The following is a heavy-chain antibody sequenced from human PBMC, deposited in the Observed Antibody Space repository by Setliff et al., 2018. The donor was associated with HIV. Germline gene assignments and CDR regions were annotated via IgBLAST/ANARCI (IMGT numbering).Heavy chain of an antibody. CDR3: AKGVKWLGP. CDR2: IYSDGRT. Sequence: GESLKISCAVSGFPVSDNYMTWVRQAPGKGLEWVSVIYSDGRTFYTDSVKGRFTISRDDSKNTVYLQMHSLRVDDTAAYYCAKGVKWLGPWGQGILVTVSS. CDR1: GFPVSDNY. V-gene: IGHV3-53*01. J-gene: IGHJ5*02. D-gene: IGHD3-16*01.